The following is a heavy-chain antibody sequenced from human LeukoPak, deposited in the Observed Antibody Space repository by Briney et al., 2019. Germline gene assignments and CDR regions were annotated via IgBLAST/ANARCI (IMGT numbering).Heavy chain of an antibody. J-gene: IGHJ4*02. Sequence: GGSLRLSCAASGFTVSSDYMSWVRQAPGKGLEWVSVIYSVGGTYYADSVKGRFTISRDNSKNTLYLQMNSLRAEDTAVYYCARGLDYGDYFDYWGQGTLVTVSS. V-gene: IGHV3-53*01. D-gene: IGHD4-17*01. CDR2: IYSVGGT. CDR3: ARGLDYGDYFDY. CDR1: GFTVSSDY.